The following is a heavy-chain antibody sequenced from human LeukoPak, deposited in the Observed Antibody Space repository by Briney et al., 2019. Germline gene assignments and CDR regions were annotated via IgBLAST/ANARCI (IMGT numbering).Heavy chain of an antibody. CDR1: GFTFSNAW. CDR2: IKSKTDGGTT. J-gene: IGHJ3*02. CDR3: ITVAVTYYDSSGYSPLGDAFDI. D-gene: IGHD3-22*01. Sequence: PGGSLRLSCAASGFTFSNAWMSWVRQAPGKGLEWVGRIKSKTDGGTTDYAAPVKGRFTISRDVSKNTLYLQMNSLKTEDTAVYYCITVAVTYYDSSGYSPLGDAFDIWGQGTMVSVSS. V-gene: IGHV3-15*01.